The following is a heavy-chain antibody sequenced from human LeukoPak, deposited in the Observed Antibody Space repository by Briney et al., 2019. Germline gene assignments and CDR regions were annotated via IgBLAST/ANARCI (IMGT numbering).Heavy chain of an antibody. CDR3: ARERITRVRGVTDNWFDP. V-gene: IGHV4-30-2*01. Sequence: SETLSLTCAVSGGSISSGGYSRSWIRQPPGKGLEWIGYICHSGCTHNNPSLESRATISVKSSNNQLFLNLSSVTAADTAVYYCARERITRVRGVTDNWFDPWGQGTLVTVSS. CDR1: GGSISSGGYS. D-gene: IGHD3-10*01. CDR2: ICHSGCT. J-gene: IGHJ5*02.